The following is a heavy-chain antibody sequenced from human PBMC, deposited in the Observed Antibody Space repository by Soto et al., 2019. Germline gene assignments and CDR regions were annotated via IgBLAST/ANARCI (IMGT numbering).Heavy chain of an antibody. J-gene: IGHJ4*02. V-gene: IGHV3-11*05. CDR2: ISSSSSYT. D-gene: IGHD3-22*01. CDR3: ARVVGSDYQSAHY. CDR1: GFTFSDYY. Sequence: PGGSLRLSGAASGFTFSDYYMSWIRQAPGKGLEWVSYISSSSSYTNYADSVKGQFTISRDNAKNSLYLQMNSLRAEDTAVYYCARVVGSDYQSAHYWGQGTLVTVSS.